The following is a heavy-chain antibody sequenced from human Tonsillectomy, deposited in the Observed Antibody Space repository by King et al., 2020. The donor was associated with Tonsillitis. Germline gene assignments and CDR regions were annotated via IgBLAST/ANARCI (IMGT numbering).Heavy chain of an antibody. CDR3: AKDRSSYYDSSGYDY. D-gene: IGHD3-22*01. Sequence: VQLVESGGGLVQPGRSLRLSCAASGFTFDDYAMLWVRQAPGKCLEWVSGFSWNSGIICDAAFVMGRFTISGDNAKYSLYLQMNSLRAEETALYYCAKDRSSYYDSSGYDYWGQGTLVTVSS. CDR2: FSWNSGII. CDR1: GFTFDDYA. V-gene: IGHV3-9*01. J-gene: IGHJ4*02.